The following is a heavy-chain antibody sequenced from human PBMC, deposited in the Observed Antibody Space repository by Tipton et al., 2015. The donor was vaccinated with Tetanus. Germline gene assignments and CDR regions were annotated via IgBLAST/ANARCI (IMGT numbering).Heavy chain of an antibody. Sequence: SLRLSCAASGFTFSNAWMSWVRQAPGKGLEWVGRFKSKTDGGTTDYPASVKDRITISRDDSRHTLYLQMSSLQTEDTDVYYCTASGPGGFGGVWRGQGNLVPVPS. CDR1: GFTFSNAW. D-gene: IGHD3-16*01. J-gene: IGHJ4*02. CDR2: FKSKTDGGTT. CDR3: TASGPGGFGGVW. V-gene: IGHV3-15*01.